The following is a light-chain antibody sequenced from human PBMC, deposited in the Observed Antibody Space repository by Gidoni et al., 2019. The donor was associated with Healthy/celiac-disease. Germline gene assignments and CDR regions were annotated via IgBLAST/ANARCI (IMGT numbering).Light chain of an antibody. Sequence: EIELTQSPATLSLSPGERATLSCRASQSVSSYLAWYQQKPGQAPRLLIYDASNRATGIPSRFSGSRSGTDFTLTISRLEPEDFAVYYCQQRSNWPLTFGGGTKVEIK. V-gene: IGKV3-11*01. CDR2: DAS. CDR1: QSVSSY. J-gene: IGKJ4*01. CDR3: QQRSNWPLT.